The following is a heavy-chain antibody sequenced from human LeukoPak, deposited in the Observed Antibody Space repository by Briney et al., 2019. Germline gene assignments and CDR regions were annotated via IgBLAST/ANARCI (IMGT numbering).Heavy chain of an antibody. CDR3: ARGDSSFSFDY. Sequence: SETLSLTCTVSGGSISSYYWSWIRQPPGKGLEWIGYIYYSGSTNYNPSPKSRVTISVDTSKNQFSLKLSSVTAADTAVYYCARGDSSFSFDYWGQGTLVTVSS. V-gene: IGHV4-59*01. CDR1: GGSISSYY. J-gene: IGHJ4*02. D-gene: IGHD6-6*01. CDR2: IYYSGST.